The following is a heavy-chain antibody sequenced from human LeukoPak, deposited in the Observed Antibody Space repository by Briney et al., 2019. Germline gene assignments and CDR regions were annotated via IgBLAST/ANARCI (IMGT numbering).Heavy chain of an antibody. D-gene: IGHD3-16*01. V-gene: IGHV3-30-3*01. J-gene: IGHJ4*02. CDR2: TSADESIK. Sequence: TGGSLRLSCTVSGFPFTDYVIHWFRQAPGKGLEGVAVTSADESIKIYNGSVRGRFTISRDNSKNIQYLQMNSVRVEDPAVYYCARDPVLGAPDYLDYWGRGTLVPVSS. CDR3: ARDPVLGAPDYLDY. CDR1: GFPFTDYV.